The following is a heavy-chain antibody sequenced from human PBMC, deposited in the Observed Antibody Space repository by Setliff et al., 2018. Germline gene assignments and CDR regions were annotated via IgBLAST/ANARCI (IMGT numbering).Heavy chain of an antibody. CDR3: ARDLSPCSTTGCYGTLYYYYYMDV. V-gene: IGHV1-69*05. Sequence: SVKVSCKASGGTFSNYAVNWVRQAPGQGLEWMGGIIPFFRTANYAQNFQDRVTITTDKTTSTAFMELSSLRSEDTAVYFCARDLSPCSTTGCYGTLYYYYYMDVWGKGTTVTVSS. D-gene: IGHD2-2*01. J-gene: IGHJ6*03. CDR1: GGTFSNYA. CDR2: IIPFFRTA.